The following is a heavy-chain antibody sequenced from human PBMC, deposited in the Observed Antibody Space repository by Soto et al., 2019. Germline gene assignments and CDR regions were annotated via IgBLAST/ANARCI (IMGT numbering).Heavy chain of an antibody. J-gene: IGHJ4*02. V-gene: IGHV5-10-1*01. D-gene: IGHD3-22*01. CDR1: GYSFAGYW. Sequence: PGESLKISCKASGYSFAGYWITWVRQKPGKGLAWMGRIDPSDSQTYYSPSFRGHVTISATKSITTVFLQWSSLRASDTAMYYCARQIYDSDTGPNFQYYFDSWGQGTPVTVPQ. CDR2: IDPSDSQT. CDR3: ARQIYDSDTGPNFQYYFDS.